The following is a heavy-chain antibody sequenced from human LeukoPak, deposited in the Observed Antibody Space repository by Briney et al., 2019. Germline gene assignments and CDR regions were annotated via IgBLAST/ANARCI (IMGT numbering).Heavy chain of an antibody. Sequence: SETLSLTCTVSGYSMSSGYYWSWIRQPPGKGLEWIGEINHSGSTNYNPSLKSRVTISVDTSKNQFSLKLSSVTAADTAVYYCARSPQQLVQYFDYWGQGTLVTVSS. CDR1: GYSMSSGYY. J-gene: IGHJ4*02. CDR3: ARSPQQLVQYFDY. CDR2: INHSGST. D-gene: IGHD6-13*01. V-gene: IGHV4-38-2*02.